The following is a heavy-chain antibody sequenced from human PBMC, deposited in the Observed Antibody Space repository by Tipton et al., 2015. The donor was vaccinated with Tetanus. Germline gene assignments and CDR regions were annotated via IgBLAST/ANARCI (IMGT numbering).Heavy chain of an antibody. J-gene: IGHJ4*02. CDR2: IKSKTDDGTT. CDR1: GLIFKNAW. D-gene: IGHD3-9*01. V-gene: IGHV3-15*07. Sequence: SLRLSCATSGLIFKNAWMNWVRQAPGKGLEWVCRIKSKTDDGTTDYAARVKDRISISRDDSKDTLFLQMNSLKTEDTAVYYCTTSGIVASGYRVGYWGRGTLVVVSS. CDR3: TTSGIVASGYRVGY.